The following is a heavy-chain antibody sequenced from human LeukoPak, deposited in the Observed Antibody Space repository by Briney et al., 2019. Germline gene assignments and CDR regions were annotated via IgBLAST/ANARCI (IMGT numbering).Heavy chain of an antibody. CDR3: ARVRALVMAYYYYGMDV. CDR2: IIPIFGTA. D-gene: IGHD3-9*01. J-gene: IGHJ6*02. CDR1: GGTFSSYA. Sequence: ASVKVSCKAFGGTFSSYAISWVRQAPGQGLEWMGGIIPIFGTANYAQKFQGRVTITADESTSTAYMELSSLRSEDTAVYYCARVRALVMAYYYYGMDVWGQGTTVTVSS. V-gene: IGHV1-69*13.